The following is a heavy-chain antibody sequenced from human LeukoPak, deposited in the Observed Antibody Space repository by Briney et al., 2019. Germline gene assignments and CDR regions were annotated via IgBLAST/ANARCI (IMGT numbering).Heavy chain of an antibody. CDR3: TRGKYSNGADSFDM. V-gene: IGHV5-51*01. J-gene: IGHJ3*02. Sequence: GESLKISCKASGYSFSNYWIGWVRQMPGKGLEWLGNVYPGDFRTEYSPSFRGRVTISLDKSTTTAYLQLNSLQAADIAMYYCTRGKYSNGADSFDMWGQGTMVTVSS. CDR1: GYSFSNYW. D-gene: IGHD5-18*01. CDR2: VYPGDFRT.